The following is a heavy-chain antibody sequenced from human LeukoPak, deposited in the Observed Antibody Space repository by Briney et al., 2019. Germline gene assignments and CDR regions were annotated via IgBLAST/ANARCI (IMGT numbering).Heavy chain of an antibody. V-gene: IGHV3-11*06. CDR3: ARDSYGYYDILTGYYPGDYYFDY. J-gene: IGHJ4*02. CDR1: GFTFSDYY. CDR2: ISSSSSYI. D-gene: IGHD3-9*01. Sequence: PGGSLRLSCAASGFTFSDYYMSWIRQAPGKGLEWVSSISSSSSYIYYADSVKGRFTISRDNAKNSLYLQMNSLRAEDTAVYYCARDSYGYYDILTGYYPGDYYFDYWGQGTLVTVSS.